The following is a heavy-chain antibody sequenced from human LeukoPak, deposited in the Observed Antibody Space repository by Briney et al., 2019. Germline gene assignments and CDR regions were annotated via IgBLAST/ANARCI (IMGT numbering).Heavy chain of an antibody. J-gene: IGHJ4*02. Sequence: ASVKVSCKASGGTFSSYAISWVRQAPGQGLEWMGIINPSGGSKSYAQKFQGRVTMTRDISTSTVYMELSSLRSEDTAVYYCARDTYIGKSNFDYWGQGTLVTVSS. CDR2: INPSGGSK. D-gene: IGHD1-26*01. CDR3: ARDTYIGKSNFDY. CDR1: GGTFSSYA. V-gene: IGHV1-46*01.